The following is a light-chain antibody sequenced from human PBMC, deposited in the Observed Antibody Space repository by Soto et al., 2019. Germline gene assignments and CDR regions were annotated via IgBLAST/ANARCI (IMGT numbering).Light chain of an antibody. Sequence: QSALTQPASVSGSPGQSITISCTGXXSDVGGYNYVSWYQQYPGKAPKLMIYEVSNRPSGVSNRFSACKSGNTASLTISGLQTEDEADYYCSSYTSSSSWVFGGGTKLTVL. V-gene: IGLV2-14*01. CDR2: EVS. CDR1: XSDVGGYNY. CDR3: SSYTSSSSWV. J-gene: IGLJ3*02.